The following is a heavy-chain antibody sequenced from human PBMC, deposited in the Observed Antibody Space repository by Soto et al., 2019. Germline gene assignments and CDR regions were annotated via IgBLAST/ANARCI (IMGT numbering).Heavy chain of an antibody. CDR2: IHRSGNT. V-gene: IGHV4-38-2*01. D-gene: IGHD6-19*01. CDR3: ARSVAVSGTGWFDS. CDR1: GYSISSGYY. J-gene: IGHJ5*01. Sequence: SQTLSLTCAVSGYSISSGYYWGWVRQSPGKGLEWIGNIHRSGNTYYNPSLKSRVTISIDMSKNHFYMKLNAVTAAETAVYYCARSVAVSGTGWFDSWGQGTLVTVSS.